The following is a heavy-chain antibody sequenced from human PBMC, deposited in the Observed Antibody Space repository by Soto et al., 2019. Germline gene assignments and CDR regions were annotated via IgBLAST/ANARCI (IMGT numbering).Heavy chain of an antibody. J-gene: IGHJ6*02. Sequence: GASVKVSCKASGYTFTDYYMHWVRQAPGQGLEWMGWINPNSGGTNYAQKFQGRVAMTRDTSITTAYMEVSSLRSDDTAVYYCARIAVAGYLFHQGMDVWGQGTTVTVS. CDR2: INPNSGGT. V-gene: IGHV1-2*02. D-gene: IGHD6-19*01. CDR3: ARIAVAGYLFHQGMDV. CDR1: GYTFTDYY.